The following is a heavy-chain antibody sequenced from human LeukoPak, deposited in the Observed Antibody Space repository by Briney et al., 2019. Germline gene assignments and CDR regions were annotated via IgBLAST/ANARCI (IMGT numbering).Heavy chain of an antibody. CDR1: GGSISSYY. J-gene: IGHJ4*02. D-gene: IGHD5/OR15-5a*01. V-gene: IGHV4-59*12. Sequence: SETLSLTCTVSGGSISSYYWSWIRQPPGKGLEWIGYIYYSGSTNYNPSLKSRVTISVDTSKNQFSLKLSSVTAADTAVYYCARGRLSTSRALWGQGTLVTVSS. CDR3: ARGRLSTSRAL. CDR2: IYYSGST.